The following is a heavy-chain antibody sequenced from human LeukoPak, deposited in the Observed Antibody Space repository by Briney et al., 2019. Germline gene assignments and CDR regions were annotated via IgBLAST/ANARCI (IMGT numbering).Heavy chain of an antibody. D-gene: IGHD6-19*01. J-gene: IGHJ4*02. CDR2: IKSKTDGGTT. CDR1: GFTFSNAW. V-gene: IGHV3-15*01. CDR3: AKVLAVAGTPGY. Sequence: GGSLRLSCAASGFTFSNAWMSWVRQAPGKGLEWVGRIKSKTDGGTTDYAALVKGRFTISRDDSKNTLYLQMNSLRAEDTAVYYCAKVLAVAGTPGYWGQGTLVTVSS.